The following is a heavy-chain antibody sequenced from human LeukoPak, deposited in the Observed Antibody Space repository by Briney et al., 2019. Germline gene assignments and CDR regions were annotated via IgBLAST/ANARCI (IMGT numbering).Heavy chain of an antibody. CDR1: GYTFTSYC. J-gene: IGHJ1*01. CDR3: ARVDSSSWYSHGDEYFQH. V-gene: IGHV1-18*01. D-gene: IGHD6-13*01. CDR2: ISAYNGNT. Sequence: ASVKVSCKASGYTFTSYCISWVRQAPGQGLEWMGWISAYNGNTNYAQKLQGRVTMTTDTSTSTAYMELRSLRSDDTAVYYCARVDSSSWYSHGDEYFQHWGQGTLVTVSS.